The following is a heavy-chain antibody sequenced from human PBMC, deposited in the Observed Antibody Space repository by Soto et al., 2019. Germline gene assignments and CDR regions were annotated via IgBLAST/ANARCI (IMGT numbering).Heavy chain of an antibody. Sequence: QVQLVQSGAEVKKPGASVKVSCKASGYTFTSYAMHWVRQAPGRRLEWMGWINAGNGNTKYSQKFQGRVTITRDTSAGTAYMELSSLRSEDTAVYYCARDRCGGSCTNYGMDVWGQGTTVTVSS. CDR2: INAGNGNT. D-gene: IGHD2-15*01. J-gene: IGHJ6*02. CDR3: ARDRCGGSCTNYGMDV. CDR1: GYTFTSYA. V-gene: IGHV1-3*01.